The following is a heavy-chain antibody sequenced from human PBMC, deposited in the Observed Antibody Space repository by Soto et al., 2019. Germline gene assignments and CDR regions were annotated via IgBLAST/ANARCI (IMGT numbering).Heavy chain of an antibody. D-gene: IGHD4-17*01. J-gene: IGHJ3*01. V-gene: IGHV3-7*01. Sequence: EVQLVESGGGLVQPGGSLRLSCVASGFTFSSYWMRWVRQAPGKGLEWVAKIKEDGSEKYYVDSVKGRLTISRDNAKNSLFLQMNSPTADDTAVYYCAKDPNGDYVGGFEFWGQGTMVTVSS. CDR1: GFTFSSYW. CDR3: AKDPNGDYVGGFEF. CDR2: IKEDGSEK.